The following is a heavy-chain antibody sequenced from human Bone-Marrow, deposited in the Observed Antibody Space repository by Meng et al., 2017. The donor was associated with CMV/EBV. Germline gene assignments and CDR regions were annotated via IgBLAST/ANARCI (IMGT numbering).Heavy chain of an antibody. CDR2: IYFSGRT. Sequence: SETLSLTCTVSGGSISISNYYWVWIRQPPGKGLKWIGSIYFSGRTYYSPSLKSRVTISVDTSKKQFSLKVNSVTAADTAVYYCARVKAVSKWFDPWGQGSLVTVSS. D-gene: IGHD6-19*01. V-gene: IGHV4-39*07. CDR3: ARVKAVSKWFDP. CDR1: GGSISISNYY. J-gene: IGHJ5*02.